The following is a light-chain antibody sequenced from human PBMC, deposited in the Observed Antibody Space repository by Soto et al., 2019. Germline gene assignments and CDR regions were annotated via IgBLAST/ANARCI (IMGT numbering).Light chain of an antibody. CDR1: QSVSSY. J-gene: IGKJ3*01. CDR2: DAS. CDR3: QQRSNWPPS. V-gene: IGKV3-11*01. Sequence: EIVLTQSPATLSLSPGERATLSCRASQSVSSYLAWYPQKPGQAPRLLIYDASNRATGIPARFSGSGSGTDFALTICSPDAEDFAVYDCQQRSNWPPSFGPGTKVYI.